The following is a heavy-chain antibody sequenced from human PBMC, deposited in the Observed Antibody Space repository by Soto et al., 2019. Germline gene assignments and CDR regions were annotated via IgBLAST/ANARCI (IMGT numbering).Heavy chain of an antibody. CDR3: AREERGYNSDSLGGY. V-gene: IGHV4-39*02. Sequence: QLQLQESDPGLVKPSETLSLTCSVSGGSIKNSNYYWAWIRQPPGKGLEWIGTIYYLGSTQYSPSLKSRVTMSIDTSKNQFFLKLTSVTAADTAVYYCAREERGYNSDSLGGYWGQGTLVTVSS. D-gene: IGHD3-16*01. J-gene: IGHJ4*02. CDR2: IYYLGST. CDR1: GGSIKNSNYY.